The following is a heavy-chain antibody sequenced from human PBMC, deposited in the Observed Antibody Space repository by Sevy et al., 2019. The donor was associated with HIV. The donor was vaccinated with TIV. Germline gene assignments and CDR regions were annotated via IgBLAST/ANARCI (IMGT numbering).Heavy chain of an antibody. CDR1: GGSITTYY. D-gene: IGHD5-12*01. CDR3: AREATGAFDY. Sequence: SETLSLTCTVSGGSITTYYWSWIRQPPGKGLEWIGYIHYSGRTNYNPSLKSRLTISVDTSTNQFSLKLTSVTAADTAVYYCAREATGAFDYWGQGTLVTVSS. J-gene: IGHJ4*02. V-gene: IGHV4-59*01. CDR2: IHYSGRT.